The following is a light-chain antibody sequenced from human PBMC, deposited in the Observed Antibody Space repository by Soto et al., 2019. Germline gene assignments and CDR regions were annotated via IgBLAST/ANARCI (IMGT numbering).Light chain of an antibody. CDR1: QSVLYNSDNKNY. CDR2: WAS. J-gene: IGKJ4*01. CDR3: QQYYTTLS. V-gene: IGKV4-1*01. Sequence: DIVMTQSPDSLAVSLGERAIINCKSSQSVLYNSDNKNYLAWYQQKAGQPPKLLIYWASTRDSGVPDRFSGSGSGADFTLTINNLQAEDVAVYYCQQYYTTLSFGGGTKVEIK.